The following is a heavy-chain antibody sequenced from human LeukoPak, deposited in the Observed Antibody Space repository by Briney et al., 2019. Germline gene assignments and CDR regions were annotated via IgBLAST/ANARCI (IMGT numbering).Heavy chain of an antibody. V-gene: IGHV3-33*01. CDR2: MWFDGSNI. Sequence: GGSLRLSCAASGFTFSSYGMHWVRQAPGKGLEWVAVMWFDGSNIYYADSVKGRFTISRDNSKNTLYLQTDSLRAEDTAVYYCAREAESYYGSGGARGFDPWGQGTLVTVSS. D-gene: IGHD3-10*01. J-gene: IGHJ5*02. CDR1: GFTFSSYG. CDR3: AREAESYYGSGGARGFDP.